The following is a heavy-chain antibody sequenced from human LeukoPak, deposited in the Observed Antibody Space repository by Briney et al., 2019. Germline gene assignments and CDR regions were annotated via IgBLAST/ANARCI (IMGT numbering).Heavy chain of an antibody. CDR2: ITDSGGGT. CDR1: GFTFSSYS. V-gene: IGHV3-23*01. D-gene: IGHD1-20*01. Sequence: GGSLRLSCAASGFTFSSYSMSWVRQAPGKGLEWVSAITDSGGGTYYADSVKGRFTISRDSSKNTLYLQMNSLRVEDTAVYYCARDSPVLTYXGXGXLXXXSS. J-gene: IGHJ4*02. CDR3: ARDSPVLTY.